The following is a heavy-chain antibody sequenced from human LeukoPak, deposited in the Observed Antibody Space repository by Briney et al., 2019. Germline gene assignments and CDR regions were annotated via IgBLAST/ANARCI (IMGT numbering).Heavy chain of an antibody. Sequence: SETLSLTCTVSGGSISSSNYYWDWIRQPPGRGLEWIGSVHYSGSTYYNPSLKSRVIISVDTSKNQFSLKLSSVTAADTAVYYCARLYSSSLGIGAFDIWGQGTMVTVSS. D-gene: IGHD6-13*01. J-gene: IGHJ3*02. CDR3: ARLYSSSLGIGAFDI. CDR1: GGSISSSNYY. CDR2: VHYSGST. V-gene: IGHV4-39*01.